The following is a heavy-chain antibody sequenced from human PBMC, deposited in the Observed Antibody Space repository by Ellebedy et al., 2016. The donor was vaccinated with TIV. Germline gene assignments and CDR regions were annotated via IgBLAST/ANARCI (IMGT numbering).Heavy chain of an antibody. V-gene: IGHV1-69*13. J-gene: IGHJ3*02. Sequence: AASVKVSCKASGGTFSSYAISWVRQAPGQGLEWMGGIIPIFGTANYAQKFQGRVTITAEESTSTAYMGLSSLRSEDTAVYYCARGRGGSGSGNAFDIWGQGTMVTVSS. CDR1: GGTFSSYA. CDR2: IIPIFGTA. CDR3: ARGRGGSGSGNAFDI. D-gene: IGHD3-10*01.